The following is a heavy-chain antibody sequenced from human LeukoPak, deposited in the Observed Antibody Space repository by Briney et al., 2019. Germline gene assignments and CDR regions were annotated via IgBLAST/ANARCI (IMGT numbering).Heavy chain of an antibody. Sequence: GTLCLSCAASGFTFSGDWLHWVRHGPGKGLVCVSRITGDGSSTTYGDPVKGPFATSRDKSTLTVFLQMISLRAEDTAVYYCARDTGWDFDLWGRGTLVTVSS. CDR2: ITGDGSST. V-gene: IGHV3-74*01. D-gene: IGHD4-17*01. CDR3: ARDTGWDFDL. CDR1: GFTFSGDW. J-gene: IGHJ2*01.